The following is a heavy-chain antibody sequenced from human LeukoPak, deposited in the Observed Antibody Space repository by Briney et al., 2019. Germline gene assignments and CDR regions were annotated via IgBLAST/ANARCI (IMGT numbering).Heavy chain of an antibody. V-gene: IGHV4-39*01. Sequence: SQTLSLTCTVSGGSISSGDYYWSWIRQPPGKGLEWIGSIYYSGSTYYNPSLKSRVTISVDTSKNQFSLKLSSVTAADTAVYYCARQIYCGGDCYSGFDYWGQGSLVTVSS. D-gene: IGHD2-21*01. CDR1: GGSISSGDYY. CDR3: ARQIYCGGDCYSGFDY. CDR2: IYYSGST. J-gene: IGHJ4*02.